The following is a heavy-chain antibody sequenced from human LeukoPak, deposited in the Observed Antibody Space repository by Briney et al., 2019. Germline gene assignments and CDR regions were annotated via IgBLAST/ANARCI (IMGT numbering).Heavy chain of an antibody. CDR1: GFTFSSYA. V-gene: IGHV3-23*01. CDR3: AKDLTGVRSAGVFDY. J-gene: IGHJ4*02. Sequence: GGSLRLSCAASGFTFSSYAMSWVRQAPGKGLEWVSAISGSGGSTYYADSVKGRFTISRDNSKNTLYLQMNSLRAEGTAVYYCAKDLTGVRSAGVFDYWGQGTLVTVSS. CDR2: ISGSGGST. D-gene: IGHD3-3*01.